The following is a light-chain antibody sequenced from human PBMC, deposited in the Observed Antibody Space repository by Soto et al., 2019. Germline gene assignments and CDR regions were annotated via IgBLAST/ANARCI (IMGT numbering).Light chain of an antibody. J-gene: IGKJ2*01. Sequence: EIVMTQSQATLSVSPGGRATLSCRASQSLSSKLAWYQQKPGQAPRLLIYGASTRATGIPARCSGSGSGTAFILTFGSRQSEDFAVYYCQQYNNWPPYTFGQGTKLEIK. CDR3: QQYNNWPPYT. V-gene: IGKV3-15*01. CDR1: QSLSSK. CDR2: GAS.